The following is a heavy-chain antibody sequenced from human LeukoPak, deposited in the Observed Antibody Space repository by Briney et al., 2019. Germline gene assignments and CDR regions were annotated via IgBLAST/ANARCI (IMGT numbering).Heavy chain of an antibody. Sequence: HSQTLSLTRALSGDSVSSNSAAWHWIRQPPSRGLEWLGRTYYRSKWYNDYAVSVKSRITINPDTSKNQFSLQLNSVTPEDTAVYYCAREGSGWNHDYWGQGTLVTVSS. CDR2: TYYRSKWYN. D-gene: IGHD6-19*01. V-gene: IGHV6-1*01. CDR3: AREGSGWNHDY. J-gene: IGHJ4*02. CDR1: GDSVSSNSAA.